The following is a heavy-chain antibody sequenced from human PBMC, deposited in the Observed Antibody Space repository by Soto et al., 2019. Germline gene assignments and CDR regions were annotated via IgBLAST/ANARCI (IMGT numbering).Heavy chain of an antibody. V-gene: IGHV3-30*18. CDR1: GFTFSSYG. D-gene: IGHD3-9*01. CDR3: AKCHDDILTGVDY. CDR2: ISYDGSNK. J-gene: IGHJ4*02. Sequence: GGSLRLSCAASGFTFSSYGMHWVRQAPGKGLEWVAVISYDGSNKYYADSVKGRFTISRDNSKNTLYLQMNSLRAEDTAVYYCAKCHDDILTGVDYWGQGTLVTVSS.